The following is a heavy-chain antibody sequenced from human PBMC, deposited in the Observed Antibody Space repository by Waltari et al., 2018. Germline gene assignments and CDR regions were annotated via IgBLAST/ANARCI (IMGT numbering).Heavy chain of an antibody. CDR3: ARANTIFGVIRTWYYMDV. CDR1: GGSFSGYY. CDR2: IIHSGRT. V-gene: IGHV4-34*12. J-gene: IGHJ6*03. D-gene: IGHD3-3*01. Sequence: QVQLQQWGAGLLKPSETLSLTCVVSGGSFSGYYWSWIRQPPGKGLEWIGEIIHSGRTNYNPSLKSRVTISIDTSKIQFSLKLRSVTVADTVVYYCARANTIFGVIRTWYYMDVWGKGTPVTVSS.